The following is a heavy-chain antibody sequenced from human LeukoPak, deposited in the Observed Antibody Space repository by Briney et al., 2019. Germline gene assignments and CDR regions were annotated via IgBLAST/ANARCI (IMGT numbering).Heavy chain of an antibody. CDR3: ARGKPAAGQIRFDY. CDR1: GGSISSSNW. D-gene: IGHD6-25*01. V-gene: IGHV4-4*02. Sequence: SETLSLTCAVSGGSISSSNWWSWVRQPPGKGLEWIGEIYHSGSTNYNPTFKSRITISVDTSKNQFSLNLNSVTAADTALYFCARGKPAAGQIRFDYWGQGILVTVSS. J-gene: IGHJ4*02. CDR2: IYHSGST.